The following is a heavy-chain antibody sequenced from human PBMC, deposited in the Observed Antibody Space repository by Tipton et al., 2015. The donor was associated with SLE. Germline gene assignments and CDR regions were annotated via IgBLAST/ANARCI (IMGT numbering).Heavy chain of an antibody. V-gene: IGHV4-34*01. J-gene: IGHJ4*02. Sequence: QLVQSGAEVKPSETLSLTCAVYGGSFSGYYWSWIRQPPGKGLEWIGEINHSGSTNYNPSLKSRVTISVDKSKNQFSLKLSSVTAADTAVYFCARLGGRRFPFDSWGQGTLVTVS. D-gene: IGHD6-6*01. CDR3: ARLGGRRFPFDS. CDR1: GGSFSGYY. CDR2: INHSGST.